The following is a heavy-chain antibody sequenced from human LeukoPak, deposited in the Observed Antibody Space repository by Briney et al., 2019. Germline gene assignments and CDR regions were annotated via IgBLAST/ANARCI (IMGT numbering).Heavy chain of an antibody. V-gene: IGHV1-2*02. J-gene: IGHJ6*02. CDR2: INPNSGGT. D-gene: IGHD2-15*01. CDR1: GYTFTGYF. Sequence: ASVKLSCKASGYTFTGYFMHWVRQAPGQGLEWMGWINPNSGGTDYAQKFQGRVTMTRDTSIRTAYMELSRLRSDDTAVYYCARGDIVYGMDVWGQGTTVTVSS. CDR3: ARGDIVYGMDV.